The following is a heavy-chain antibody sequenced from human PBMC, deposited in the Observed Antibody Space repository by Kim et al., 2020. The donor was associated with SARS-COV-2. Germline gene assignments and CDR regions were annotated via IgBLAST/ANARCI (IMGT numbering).Heavy chain of an antibody. Sequence: SETLSLTCTVSGGSISSYYWSWIRQPPGKGLEWIGYIYYSGSTNYNPSLKSRVTISVDTSKNQFSLKLSSVTAADTAVYYCARVGTTVTKAPFDYWGQGTLVTVSS. D-gene: IGHD4-17*01. V-gene: IGHV4-59*13. CDR2: IYYSGST. CDR3: ARVGTTVTKAPFDY. J-gene: IGHJ4*02. CDR1: GGSISSYY.